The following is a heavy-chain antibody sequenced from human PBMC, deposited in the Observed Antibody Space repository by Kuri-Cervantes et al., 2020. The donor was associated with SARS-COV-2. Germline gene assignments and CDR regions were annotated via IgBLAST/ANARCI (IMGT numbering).Heavy chain of an antibody. Sequence: GESLKISCAASGFTLSSHSVNWVRQAPGKGLEWVSSIGSRSSSTYYSDSVRGRFTISRDNAKNSLYLQMNSLRAEDTAVYYCARGNNWNVYDPTYFDYWGQGTLVTVSS. V-gene: IGHV3-21*01. CDR3: ARGNNWNVYDPTYFDY. J-gene: IGHJ4*02. CDR1: GFTLSSHS. D-gene: IGHD1-20*01. CDR2: IGSRSSST.